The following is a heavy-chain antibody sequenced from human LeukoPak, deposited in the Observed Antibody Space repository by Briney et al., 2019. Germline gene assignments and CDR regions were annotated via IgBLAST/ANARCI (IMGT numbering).Heavy chain of an antibody. CDR1: GFTFSNYG. D-gene: IGHD6-13*01. Sequence: PGGSLRLSCAASGFTFSNYGMHWVRQAPGKGLEWVAFIRYDGSNKYYADSVKGRFTISRDNSKNTLYLQMNSLRAEDTAVYYCARDLAATQWYFDYWGQGTLVTVSS. CDR3: ARDLAATQWYFDY. J-gene: IGHJ4*02. V-gene: IGHV3-30*02. CDR2: IRYDGSNK.